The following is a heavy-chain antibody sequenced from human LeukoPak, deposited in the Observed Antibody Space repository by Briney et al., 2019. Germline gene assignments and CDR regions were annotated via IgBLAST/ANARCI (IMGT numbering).Heavy chain of an antibody. V-gene: IGHV4-59*08. CDR3: ARHSLTEDYFDY. CDR2: IYYSGST. J-gene: IGHJ4*02. CDR1: GGSISSYY. D-gene: IGHD7-27*01. Sequence: SETLSLTCTVSGGSISSYYWSWIRQPPGKGLEWIGYIYYSGSTYYNPSLKSRVTISVDTSKNQFSLKLSSVTAADTAVYYCARHSLTEDYFDYWGQGTLVTVSS.